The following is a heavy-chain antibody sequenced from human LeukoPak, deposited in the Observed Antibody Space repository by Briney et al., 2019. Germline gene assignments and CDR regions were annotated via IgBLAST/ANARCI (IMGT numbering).Heavy chain of an antibody. CDR1: GYTFTSYD. J-gene: IGHJ4*02. Sequence: ASVKVSCKASGYTFTSYDINWVRQATGQGLEWMGWMNPNSGNTGYAQKFQGRVTITRNTSISTAYMELSSLRSEDTAVYYCAKRSAAGTVGYFDSWGQGTLVAVSS. V-gene: IGHV1-8*03. CDR2: MNPNSGNT. CDR3: AKRSAAGTVGYFDS. D-gene: IGHD6-13*01.